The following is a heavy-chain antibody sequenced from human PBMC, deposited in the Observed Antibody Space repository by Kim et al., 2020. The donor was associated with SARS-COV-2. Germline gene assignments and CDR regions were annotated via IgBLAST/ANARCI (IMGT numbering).Heavy chain of an antibody. D-gene: IGHD3-22*01. Sequence: YAESVMGRFTLSRDNAKNSLYLQMRILRAEDTALYYCARVTDRSGYYFDYWGQGTLVTVSS. CDR3: ARVTDRSGYYFDY. J-gene: IGHJ4*02. V-gene: IGHV3-21*01.